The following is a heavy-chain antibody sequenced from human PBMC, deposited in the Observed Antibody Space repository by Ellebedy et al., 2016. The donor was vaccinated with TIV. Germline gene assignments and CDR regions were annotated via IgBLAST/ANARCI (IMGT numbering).Heavy chain of an antibody. CDR3: VKAWGD. D-gene: IGHD3-16*01. CDR1: GFTFSSYA. Sequence: GESLKISCSASGFTFSSYAMHWVRQAPGKGLEYVSAIVGNGGSTYYADPVKGRFTISRDNSKNTLYLQMSSLRPEETAVYYCVKAWGDWGQGTLVTVSS. J-gene: IGHJ4*02. V-gene: IGHV3-64D*06. CDR2: IVGNGGST.